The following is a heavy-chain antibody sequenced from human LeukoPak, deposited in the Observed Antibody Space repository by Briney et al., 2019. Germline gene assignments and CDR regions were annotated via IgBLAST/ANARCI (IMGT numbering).Heavy chain of an antibody. CDR2: IYYTGGT. J-gene: IGHJ4*02. V-gene: IGHV4-59*01. CDR1: GVSTSSYY. Sequence: SETLSLTCTVSGVSTSSYYWSWIRQSPGKGLEWIGYIYYTGGTNFSPSLRSRITMSLDTSNNQFSLKLRSVTAADTAVYFCARVGSGCFDHWGQGTLVTASS. D-gene: IGHD6-19*01. CDR3: ARVGSGCFDH.